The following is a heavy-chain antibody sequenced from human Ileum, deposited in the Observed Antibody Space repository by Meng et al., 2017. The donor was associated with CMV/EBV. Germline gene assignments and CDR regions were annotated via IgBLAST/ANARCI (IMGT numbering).Heavy chain of an antibody. D-gene: IGHD6-13*01. CDR1: GDSMSSYC. J-gene: IGHJ1*01. CDR3: ALRGSAAGTFQY. Sequence: QVQLEESGPGLVKPSEPLSLTCTVSGDSMSSYCWSWIRQPPGKGLEWIGYMCYNGDTNYNPSLKSRVTISGDTSKNQFSLKLSSVTAADTAVYYCALRGSAAGTFQYWGQGTLVTVSS. CDR2: MCYNGDT. V-gene: IGHV4-59*01.